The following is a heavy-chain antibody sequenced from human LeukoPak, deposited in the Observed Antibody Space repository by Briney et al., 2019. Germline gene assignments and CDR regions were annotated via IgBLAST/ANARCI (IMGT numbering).Heavy chain of an antibody. CDR2: ICHSGST. CDR1: GYSISSGYY. V-gene: IGHV4-38-2*01. Sequence: SETLSLTCAVSGYSISSGYYWGWIRQPPGKGLEWIGSICHSGSTYYNPSLKSRVTISVDTSKNQFSLKLSSVTAADTAVYYCARLMGDYYDSSGSNWFDPWGQGTLVTVSS. J-gene: IGHJ5*02. CDR3: ARLMGDYYDSSGSNWFDP. D-gene: IGHD3-22*01.